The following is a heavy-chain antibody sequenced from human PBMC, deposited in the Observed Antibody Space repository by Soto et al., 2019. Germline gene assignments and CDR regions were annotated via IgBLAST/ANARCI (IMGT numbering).Heavy chain of an antibody. Sequence: NPSETLSLTCTVSGGSISSGGYYWSWIRQHPGKGLEWIGYIYYSGSTYYNPSLKSRVTISVDTSKNQFSLKLSSVTAADTAVYYCARASNWNYVYFDYWGQGTLVTVSS. CDR1: GGSISSGGYY. CDR3: ARASNWNYVYFDY. D-gene: IGHD1-7*01. V-gene: IGHV4-31*03. J-gene: IGHJ4*02. CDR2: IYYSGST.